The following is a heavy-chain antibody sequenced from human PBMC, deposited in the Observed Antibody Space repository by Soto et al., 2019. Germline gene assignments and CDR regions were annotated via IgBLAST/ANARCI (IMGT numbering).Heavy chain of an antibody. Sequence: QVQLVQSGAEVKKPGASVKVSCQASGYTFTRYDVHWVRQATGQGLKWLGWMNPNSGTTGYAQRFQGRVTMPRNTVISTDYIELSSLRSEDTAMYYCARVAFTGGRCCYDYWGQGTMVTVSS. J-gene: IGHJ4*02. CDR1: GYTFTRYD. CDR2: MNPNSGTT. V-gene: IGHV1-8*01. D-gene: IGHD2-15*01. CDR3: ARVAFTGGRCCYDY.